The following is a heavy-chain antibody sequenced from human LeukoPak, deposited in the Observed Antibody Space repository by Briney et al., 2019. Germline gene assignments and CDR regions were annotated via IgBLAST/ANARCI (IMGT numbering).Heavy chain of an antibody. CDR3: TGNYYGSGSYADFDY. V-gene: IGHV3-30*02. Sequence: GGSLRLSCAASGFTFSSHRMNWVRQAPGKGLEWVAFIRYDGSNKYYADSVKGRFTISRDNSKNTLYLQMNSLRAEDTAVYYCTGNYYGSGSYADFDYWGQGTLVTVSS. D-gene: IGHD3-10*01. CDR1: GFTFSSHR. J-gene: IGHJ4*02. CDR2: IRYDGSNK.